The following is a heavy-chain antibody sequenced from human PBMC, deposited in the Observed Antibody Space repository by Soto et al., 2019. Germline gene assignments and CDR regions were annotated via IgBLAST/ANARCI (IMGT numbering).Heavy chain of an antibody. CDR2: ISAYNHNT. CDR3: ARSIVVVTALDY. D-gene: IGHD2-21*02. J-gene: IGHJ4*02. V-gene: IGHV1-18*01. Sequence: ASVKVSCKTSGYSYRIYAITWVRQAPGQRLEWMGWISAYNHNTKYAQRFQGRVTITRDTSASTAYMELSSLRSDDTAVYYCARSIVVVTALDYWGQGTLVTVSS. CDR1: GYSYRIYA.